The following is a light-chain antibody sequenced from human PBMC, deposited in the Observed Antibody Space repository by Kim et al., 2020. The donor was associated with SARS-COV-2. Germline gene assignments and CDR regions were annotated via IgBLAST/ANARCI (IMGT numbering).Light chain of an antibody. Sequence: PGERATLSCRASQSVSSSYLSWYQQKPGQAPRLLIYGASTRATGIPARFSGSGSGTDFTLTISSLQPEDFAVYYCQQDYNLPPAFGGGTK. CDR1: QSVSSSY. CDR3: QQDYNLPPA. CDR2: GAS. J-gene: IGKJ4*01. V-gene: IGKV3D-7*01.